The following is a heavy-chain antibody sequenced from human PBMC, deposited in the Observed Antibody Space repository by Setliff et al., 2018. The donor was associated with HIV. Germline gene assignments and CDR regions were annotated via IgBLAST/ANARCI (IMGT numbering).Heavy chain of an antibody. J-gene: IGHJ3*02. CDR2: VNNDGTDT. CDR1: GFTFNSYW. V-gene: IGHV3-74*01. CDR3: ARGGFNHAFDI. Sequence: SLRLSCVASGFTFNSYWMYWVRQAPGKGLVCVSRVNNDGTDTIYADSVKGRFTISRDNAKSTVYLQMGSLSADDTAAYYCARGGFNHAFDIWGQGTMVTVS. D-gene: IGHD2-15*01.